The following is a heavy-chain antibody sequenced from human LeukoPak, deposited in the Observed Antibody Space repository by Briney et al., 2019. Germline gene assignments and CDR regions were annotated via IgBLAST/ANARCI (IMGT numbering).Heavy chain of an antibody. J-gene: IGHJ4*01. D-gene: IGHD6-6*01. CDR3: ARDWEYSSSSVY. CDR1: GFTFSTYW. V-gene: IGHV3-7*04. CDR2: IKQDGSEK. Sequence: GGSLRLSCAASGFTFSTYWMSWVRQAPGKGLEWVANIKQDGSEKYYVDSVKGRFTISRDNAKDSLYLQMNSLRAEDTAVYYCARDWEYSSSSVYWGQEPWSPSPQ.